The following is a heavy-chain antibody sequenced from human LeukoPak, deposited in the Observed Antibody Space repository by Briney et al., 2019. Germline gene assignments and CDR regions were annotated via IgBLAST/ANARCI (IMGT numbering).Heavy chain of an antibody. D-gene: IGHD5-12*01. CDR3: AREVDIVATIAPYFDY. Sequence: SETLSLTCTVSGDSISSYYWSWIRQPPGKGLEWIGYIDYSGSTNYNPSLKRRVTLSLDTSKNQFSLKLSSVTAADTAVYYCAREVDIVATIAPYFDYWGQGTLVTVSS. CDR1: GDSISSYY. V-gene: IGHV4-59*01. CDR2: IDYSGST. J-gene: IGHJ4*02.